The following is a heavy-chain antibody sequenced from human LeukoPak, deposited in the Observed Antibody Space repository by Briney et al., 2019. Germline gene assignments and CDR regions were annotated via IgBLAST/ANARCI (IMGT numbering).Heavy chain of an antibody. CDR3: ARWVPAAIGWFDP. D-gene: IGHD2-2*02. V-gene: IGHV4-59*01. J-gene: IGHJ5*02. Sequence: PSETLSLTCTVSGGSISSYYWSWIRQPPGKGLEWIGYIYYSGSTNYNPSLKGRVTISVDTSKNQFSLKLSSVTAADTAVYYCARWVPAAIGWFDPWGQGTLVTVSS. CDR2: IYYSGST. CDR1: GGSISSYY.